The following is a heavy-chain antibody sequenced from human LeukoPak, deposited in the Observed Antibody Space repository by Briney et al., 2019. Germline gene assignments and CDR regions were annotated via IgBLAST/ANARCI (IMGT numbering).Heavy chain of an antibody. D-gene: IGHD6-19*01. CDR2: VSAYNGNT. V-gene: IGHV1-18*01. J-gene: IGHJ5*02. CDR1: GYTFTSYG. CDR3: AKNQGVAVATNWFDP. Sequence: ASVKVSCKASGYTFTSYGISWVRQAPGQGLEWMGWVSAYNGNTNYAQKLQGRVTMTTDTSTSTAYMELRSLRSDDTAVYYCAKNQGVAVATNWFDPWGQGTLVTVSS.